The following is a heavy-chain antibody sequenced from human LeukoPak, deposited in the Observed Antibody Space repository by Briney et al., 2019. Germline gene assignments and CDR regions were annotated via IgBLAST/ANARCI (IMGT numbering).Heavy chain of an antibody. J-gene: IGHJ4*02. Sequence: GGSLRLSCAASVFTFSTYTINWVRQAPGKGLEWVSSISSSSSYIDYADSVKGRFTISRDNAKNSLYLQMNSLRAEDTAVYYCARDSYSSGWYPDYWGQGTLVTVSS. CDR3: ARDSYSSGWYPDY. V-gene: IGHV3-21*01. D-gene: IGHD6-19*01. CDR2: ISSSSSYI. CDR1: VFTFSTYT.